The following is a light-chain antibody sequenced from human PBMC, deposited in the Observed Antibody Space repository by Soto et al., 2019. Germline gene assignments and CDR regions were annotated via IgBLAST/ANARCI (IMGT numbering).Light chain of an antibody. J-gene: IGKJ1*01. CDR3: EKYNNWPPWT. V-gene: IGKV3-15*01. CDR1: QSVSSN. Sequence: EIVMTQSPATLSVSPGERATLSCRASQSVSSNLAWYQQKPGQAPRLLIYGASARATGIPARFSGSGSGTEFTPTISSLQSEDFEVYYCEKYNNWPPWTFGKGTKVETK. CDR2: GAS.